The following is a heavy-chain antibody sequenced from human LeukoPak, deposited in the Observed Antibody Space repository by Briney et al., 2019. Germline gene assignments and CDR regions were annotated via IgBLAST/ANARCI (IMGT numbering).Heavy chain of an antibody. CDR3: ARRNYYDSSAYYYAY. V-gene: IGHV4-39*01. J-gene: IGHJ4*02. CDR2: IYYSGNT. CDR1: GDSISSSSYY. Sequence: NSSETLSLTCTVSGDSISSSSYYWGWIRQAPGKGLEWIGSIYYSGNTYYDPSLKSRVTISVDTSKKQLSLKLSFVTTEVSSVYYCARRNYYDSSAYYYAYWGQGTLVTVSS. D-gene: IGHD3-22*01.